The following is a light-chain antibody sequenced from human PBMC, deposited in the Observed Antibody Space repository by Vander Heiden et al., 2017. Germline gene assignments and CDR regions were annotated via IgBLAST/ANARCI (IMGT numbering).Light chain of an antibody. J-gene: IGKJ1*01. Sequence: EIVMTQSPVTLSMSPGERATLSCRPSQLVSSNLAWYQQKPGQAPRLLIYDASTRVTGIPARFSGSGCGTEFTLTISSRQSEDFAVYYCQQDNDWPPWTFGQGTKVEIK. CDR2: DAS. CDR3: QQDNDWPPWT. CDR1: QLVSSN. V-gene: IGKV3-15*01.